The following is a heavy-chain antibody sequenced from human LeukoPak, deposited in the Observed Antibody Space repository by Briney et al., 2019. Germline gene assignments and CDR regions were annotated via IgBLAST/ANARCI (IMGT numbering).Heavy chain of an antibody. J-gene: IGHJ5*02. V-gene: IGHV4-4*07. Sequence: SETLSLTCTVSGGSISSYYWSWVRQPAGKGLEWIGRIYASGNTNYNPSLKGRVTMTVDTSKNQFSLNLSSVTAADTAVYYCARVQKGIAAAGTGGGWFEPWGQGTLVTVSA. D-gene: IGHD6-13*01. CDR2: IYASGNT. CDR3: ARVQKGIAAAGTGGGWFEP. CDR1: GGSISSYY.